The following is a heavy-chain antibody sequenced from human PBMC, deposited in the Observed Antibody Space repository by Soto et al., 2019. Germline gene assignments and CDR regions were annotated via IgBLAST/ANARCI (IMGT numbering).Heavy chain of an antibody. D-gene: IGHD3-9*01. V-gene: IGHV3-64*01. CDR1: GFTFSDYY. J-gene: IGHJ4*02. Sequence: VQLVESGGDLVQPGGSLRLSCAASGFTFSDYYISWVRQAPGSGPEFVSSISGNGVNTYFGNSVKDRFTISRDNSKNTVYLQMGSLRAADTAVYSCAIGNSAHWFWGQGTLVTVSS. CDR2: ISGNGVNT. CDR3: AIGNSAHWF.